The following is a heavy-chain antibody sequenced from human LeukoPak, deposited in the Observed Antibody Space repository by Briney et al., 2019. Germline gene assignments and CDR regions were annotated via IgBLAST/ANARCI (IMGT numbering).Heavy chain of an antibody. D-gene: IGHD3-22*01. CDR2: IYPGDSDT. V-gene: IGHV5-51*01. J-gene: IGHJ4*02. CDR1: GYSFATSW. CDR3: ARLENYYDSSGYPDY. Sequence: GESLKISCKGSGYSFATSWIGWVRQMPGKGLEWMGIIYPGDSDTRYSPSFRGQVTISADKSISTAYLQWSSLKASDTAMYYCARLENYYDSSGYPDYWGQGTLVTVSS.